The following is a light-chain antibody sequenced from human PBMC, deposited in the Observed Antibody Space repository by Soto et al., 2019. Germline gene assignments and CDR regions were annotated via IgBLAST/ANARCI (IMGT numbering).Light chain of an antibody. CDR3: TSYTTSTLYV. CDR1: SNDIGAYNF. CDR2: DVS. J-gene: IGLJ1*01. Sequence: QSVLTQPASVSGSPGQSITISCTGTSNDIGAYNFVSWYQQHPGKAPKLMIYDVSNRPSGLSNRFSGSKSGSTASLTISGLQAVDVADYSCTSYTTSTLYVFVTGSMVTVL. V-gene: IGLV2-14*03.